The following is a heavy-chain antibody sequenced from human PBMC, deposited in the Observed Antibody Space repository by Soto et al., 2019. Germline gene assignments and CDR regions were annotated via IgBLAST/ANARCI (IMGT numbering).Heavy chain of an antibody. D-gene: IGHD2-15*01. CDR1: GGTFSSYA. J-gene: IGHJ6*02. Sequence: GASVKVSCKASGGTFSSYAISWVRQAPGQGLEWMGGIIPIFGTANYAQKFQGRVTITADESTSTAYMELSSLRSEDTAVYYCARSRTPLWVILVVVAATTPASSYKMYVRAQGTTLPVSS. CDR3: ARSRTPLWVILVVVAATTPASSYKMYV. V-gene: IGHV1-69*13. CDR2: IIPIFGTA.